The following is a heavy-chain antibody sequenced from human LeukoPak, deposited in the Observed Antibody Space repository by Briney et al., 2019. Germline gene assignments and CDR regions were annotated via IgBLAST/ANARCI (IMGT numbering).Heavy chain of an antibody. CDR3: ARSSTVLSGRAEYIDH. CDR2: IYDSGSA. CDR1: GVSISSYC. D-gene: IGHD4-23*01. V-gene: IGHV4-59*01. J-gene: IGHJ1*01. Sequence: SETLSLTCTVSGVSISSYCWTWIRQSPGKGLEWIGYIYDSGSANYNASLRSRVTISVDTSRNQLSLKVKFVTAADTAIYYCARSSTVLSGRAEYIDHWGQGTLVTVSS.